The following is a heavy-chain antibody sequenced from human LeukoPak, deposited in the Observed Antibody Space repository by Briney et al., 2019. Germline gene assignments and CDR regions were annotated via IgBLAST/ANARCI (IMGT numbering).Heavy chain of an antibody. D-gene: IGHD5-24*01. CDR3: ARLLPGGDGYNFFDY. CDR2: IWPGDSDT. Sequence: GESLKISCKGSGYSFTSYWIGWVRQMPGKGLEWMGIIWPGDSDTRYSPSFQGQVTISAGKSISTAYLQWSSLKASDTAMYYCARLLPGGDGYNFFDYWGQGTLVTVSS. CDR1: GYSFTSYW. J-gene: IGHJ4*02. V-gene: IGHV5-51*01.